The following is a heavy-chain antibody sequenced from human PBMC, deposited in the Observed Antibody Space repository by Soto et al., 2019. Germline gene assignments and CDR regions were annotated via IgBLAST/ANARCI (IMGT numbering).Heavy chain of an antibody. D-gene: IGHD3-22*01. V-gene: IGHV3-23*01. J-gene: IGHJ4*02. CDR2: ISGSGGST. CDR3: AGSAYYYDSSGYLRMDY. Sequence: GGSLRLSCAASGFTFSSYAMSWVRQAPGKGLEWVSAISGSGGSTYYADSVKGRFTISRDNSKNTLCLQMNSLRAEDTAVYYCAGSAYYYDSSGYLRMDYWGQGTLVTVSS. CDR1: GFTFSSYA.